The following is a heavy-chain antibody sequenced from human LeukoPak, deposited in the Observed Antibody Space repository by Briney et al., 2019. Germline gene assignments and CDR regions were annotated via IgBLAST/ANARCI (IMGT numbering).Heavy chain of an antibody. J-gene: IGHJ5*02. CDR3: ARDGVRLLGAVAVNWFDP. Sequence: SVKVSCKASGGTFRSYAISWVRQAHGQGLEWMGRIIPIFGIANYAQKFQGRVTITADKSTSTAYMELSSLRPEDTAVYYCARDGVRLLGAVAVNWFDPWGQGTLVTVSS. D-gene: IGHD6-19*01. CDR2: IIPIFGIA. CDR1: GGTFRSYA. V-gene: IGHV1-69*04.